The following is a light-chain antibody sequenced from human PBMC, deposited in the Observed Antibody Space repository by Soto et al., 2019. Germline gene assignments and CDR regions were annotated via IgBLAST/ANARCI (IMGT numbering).Light chain of an antibody. J-gene: IGKJ1*01. CDR2: SAS. CDR3: QHYNSYSEA. CDR1: KGITNY. V-gene: IGKV1-27*01. Sequence: DIQMTQSPSSLSASVGDRVTITCRASKGITNYLACYQRKLGKVPDLLISSASTLQSGAPSRFSGCGSGTEFTLTISSLQPDDFATYYCQHYNSYSEAFGQGTKVDIK.